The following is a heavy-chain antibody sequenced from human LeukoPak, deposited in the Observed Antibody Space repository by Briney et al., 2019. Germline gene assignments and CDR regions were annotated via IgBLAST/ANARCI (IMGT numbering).Heavy chain of an antibody. D-gene: IGHD3-10*01. J-gene: IGHJ4*02. V-gene: IGHV1-2*06. Sequence: ASVKVSCKASGYTFTGYYMHWVRQAPVQGLEWMGRINPNSGGTNYAQKFQGRVTITRDTSISTDYMELSRLRSDDTAVYYCARDRDVLLWFGDTYYFDYWGQGTLVTVSS. CDR1: GYTFTGYY. CDR2: INPNSGGT. CDR3: ARDRDVLLWFGDTYYFDY.